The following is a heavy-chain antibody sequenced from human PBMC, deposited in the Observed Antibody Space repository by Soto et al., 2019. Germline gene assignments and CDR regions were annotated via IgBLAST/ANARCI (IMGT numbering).Heavy chain of an antibody. CDR1: GFTFSSYS. CDR2: ISSSSSTI. CDR3: ARGPPPSRITIFGVVEGDNWFDP. J-gene: IGHJ5*02. D-gene: IGHD3-3*01. V-gene: IGHV3-48*02. Sequence: GGSLRLSCAASGFTFSSYSMNWVRQAPWKGLEWVSYISSSSSTIYYADSVKGRFTISRDNAKNSLYLQMNSLRDEDTAVYYCARGPPPSRITIFGVVEGDNWFDPWGQGTLVTVSS.